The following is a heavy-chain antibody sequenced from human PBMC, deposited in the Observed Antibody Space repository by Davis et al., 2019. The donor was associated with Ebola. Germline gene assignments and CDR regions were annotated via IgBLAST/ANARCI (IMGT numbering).Heavy chain of an antibody. V-gene: IGHV3-23*01. CDR3: AKDPYGYSGSIHGTFDI. CDR1: GFTFSSYA. J-gene: IGHJ3*02. Sequence: PGGSLRLSCAASGFTFSSYAMSWVRQAPGKGLEWVSAISGSGGSTYYADSVKGRFTISRDNSKNTLYLQMNSLRAEDTAVYYCAKDPYGYSGSIHGTFDIWGQGTMVTVSS. CDR2: ISGSGGST. D-gene: IGHD1-26*01.